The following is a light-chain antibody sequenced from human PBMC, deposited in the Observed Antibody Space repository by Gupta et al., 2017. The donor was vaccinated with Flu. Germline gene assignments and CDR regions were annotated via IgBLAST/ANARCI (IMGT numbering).Light chain of an antibody. CDR3: QQYDTGPPWT. V-gene: IGKV3-15*01. CDR1: QSVGSN. J-gene: IGKJ1*01. Sequence: IVMTQSPATLSVSPGERATLSCRAGQSVGSNLAWYRQKPGQAPRLLIYAASTRASGLPARFSGSGSGTEFTLTISSLQSEDFGVYYCQQYDTGPPWTFGQGTKVEIK. CDR2: AAS.